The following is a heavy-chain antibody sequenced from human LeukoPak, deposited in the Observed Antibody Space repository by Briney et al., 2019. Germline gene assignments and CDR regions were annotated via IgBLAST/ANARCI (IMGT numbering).Heavy chain of an antibody. V-gene: IGHV1-2*02. CDR3: ASEVATTFNWFDP. Sequence: ASVKVSCKASGYTFTGYYMHWVRQAPGQGLEWMGWIDPNSGGTNYAQKFQGRVTMTRDTSISTAYMELSRLRSDDAAVYYCASEVATTFNWFDPWGQGTLVTVSS. J-gene: IGHJ5*02. D-gene: IGHD5-12*01. CDR2: IDPNSGGT. CDR1: GYTFTGYY.